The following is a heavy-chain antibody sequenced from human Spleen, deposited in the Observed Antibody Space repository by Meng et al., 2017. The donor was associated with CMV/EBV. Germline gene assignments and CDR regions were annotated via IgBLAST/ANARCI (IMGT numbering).Heavy chain of an antibody. CDR1: GLMFSSYA. D-gene: IGHD2-2*01. V-gene: IGHV3-23*01. J-gene: IGHJ6*02. Sequence: GESLKISCAASGLMFSSYAMSWVRQAPGKGLEWVSVIGGSGGSTYYADCVKGRFTISRDNSKNTLYLQMNSLRAEDTALYYCARSGDKYQMEPGVYYYYYGMDVWGQGTTVTVSS. CDR3: ARSGDKYQMEPGVYYYYYGMDV. CDR2: IGGSGGST.